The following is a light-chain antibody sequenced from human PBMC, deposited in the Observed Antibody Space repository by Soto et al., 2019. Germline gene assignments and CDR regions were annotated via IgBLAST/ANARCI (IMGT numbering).Light chain of an antibody. J-gene: IGKJ1*01. Sequence: DVVLTQTPLSSPVTLGQPASISCRSSQSLVYSDGNTYLSWLQQRPGQPPRLLIYQISNRFSGVPDRLSGSGAGTDFTLKISRVEAEDVGVYYCMQFAHFPRTFGQGTKLEI. V-gene: IGKV2-24*01. CDR2: QIS. CDR1: QSLVYSDGNTY. CDR3: MQFAHFPRT.